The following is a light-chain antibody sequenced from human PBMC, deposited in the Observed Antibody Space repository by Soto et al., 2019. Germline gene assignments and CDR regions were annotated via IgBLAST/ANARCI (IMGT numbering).Light chain of an antibody. CDR2: EVS. V-gene: IGLV2-14*01. Sequence: QSVLTQPASVSGSPRQSITISCTGTSSDVGDYNYVSWYQQHPGKAPKLLIYEVSYRPSGVSNRFSGSKSGNAASLTISGLQADDEADYHCSSHTSSSTLVVFGGGTQLTVL. CDR1: SSDVGDYNY. J-gene: IGLJ2*01. CDR3: SSHTSSSTLVV.